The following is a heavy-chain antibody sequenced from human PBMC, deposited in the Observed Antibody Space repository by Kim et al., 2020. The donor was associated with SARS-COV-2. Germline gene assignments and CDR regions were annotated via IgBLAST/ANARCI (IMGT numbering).Heavy chain of an antibody. V-gene: IGHV4-38-2*02. D-gene: IGHD3-22*01. CDR2: IYHSGST. Sequence: SETLSLTCTVSGYSISSGYYWGWIRQPPGKGLEWIGSIYHSGSTYYNPSLKSRVTISVDTSKNQFSLKLSSVTAADTAVYYCARQWRDYDSSGHYYVYFQHWCQGTLVTVSS. J-gene: IGHJ1*01. CDR1: GYSISSGYY. CDR3: ARQWRDYDSSGHYYVYFQH.